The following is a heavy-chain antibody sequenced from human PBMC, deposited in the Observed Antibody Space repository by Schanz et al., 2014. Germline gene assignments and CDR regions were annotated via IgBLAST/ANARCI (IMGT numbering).Heavy chain of an antibody. CDR2: IKQDGSER. CDR3: ERFQSPHQPFDY. Sequence: EVQLVESGGGLVQPGGSLGLSCAASGFTFSSYWMSWVRQAPGKGLEWVANIKQDGSERYYVDSVKGRFTISRDNAKNSLYLQMNSLRAEDTAVYYCERFQSPHQPFDYWGQGTLVTVSS. D-gene: IGHD2-2*01. V-gene: IGHV3-7*01. CDR1: GFTFSSYW. J-gene: IGHJ4*02.